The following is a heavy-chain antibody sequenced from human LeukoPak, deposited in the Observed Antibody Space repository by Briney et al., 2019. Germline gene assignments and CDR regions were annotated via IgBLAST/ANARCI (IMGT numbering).Heavy chain of an antibody. Sequence: ASVKVSCKASGYTFTSYGISWVRQAPGQGLEWMGWISAYNGNTNYAQKLQGRVTMTTDTSTSTAYMELRSLRSDDTAVYYCARVDLVVAVAGIWYFDLWGRGTLVTVSS. V-gene: IGHV1-18*01. J-gene: IGHJ2*01. CDR2: ISAYNGNT. CDR3: ARVDLVVAVAGIWYFDL. CDR1: GYTFTSYG. D-gene: IGHD6-19*01.